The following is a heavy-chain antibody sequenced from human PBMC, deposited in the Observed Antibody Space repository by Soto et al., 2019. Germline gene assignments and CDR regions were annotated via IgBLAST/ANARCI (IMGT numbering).Heavy chain of an antibody. CDR3: THSIDTSMALDY. Sequence: QITLKESGPTLVRPTQTLSVTCTFSRLRLSTNGVGVGWIRQPPGKALEWLALIYWDDDKRYSPSLQTRLTIAKDTSKNQVVLTVTNMDPADTATYYCTHSIDTSMALDYWGQGTLVTVSS. CDR2: IYWDDDK. D-gene: IGHD5-18*01. CDR1: RLRLSTNGVG. J-gene: IGHJ4*02. V-gene: IGHV2-5*02.